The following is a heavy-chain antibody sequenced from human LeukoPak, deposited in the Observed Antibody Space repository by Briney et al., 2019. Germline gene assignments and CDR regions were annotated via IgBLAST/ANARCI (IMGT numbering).Heavy chain of an antibody. J-gene: IGHJ4*02. CDR2: IYTSGST. D-gene: IGHD2-15*01. Sequence: PSQTLSLTCTVSGGSISSGSYYWSWIRQPAGKGLEWIGRIYTSGSTNYNPSLKSRVTISVDTSKNQFSLKLSSVTAADTAVYYCARARASCCSPRGGDYLDSWGQGTLVTVSS. CDR1: GGSISSGSYY. V-gene: IGHV4-61*02. CDR3: ARARASCCSPRGGDYLDS.